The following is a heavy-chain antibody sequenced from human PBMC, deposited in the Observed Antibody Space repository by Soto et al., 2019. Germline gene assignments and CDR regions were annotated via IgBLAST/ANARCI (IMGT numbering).Heavy chain of an antibody. CDR1: GFTFSSYA. Sequence: GGSLRLSCAASGFTFSSYAMRWVRQAPGKGLEWVSAISGSGGTTYYADSVKGRFTIFRDNSKNTLYLQMNSLRAEDTAVYYCAKRTGSSSGCMDVWGKGTTVTVSS. J-gene: IGHJ6*03. D-gene: IGHD6-13*01. CDR2: ISGSGGTT. CDR3: AKRTGSSSGCMDV. V-gene: IGHV3-23*01.